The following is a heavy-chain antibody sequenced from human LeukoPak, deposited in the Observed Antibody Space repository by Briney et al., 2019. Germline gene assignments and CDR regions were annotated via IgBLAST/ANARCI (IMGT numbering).Heavy chain of an antibody. CDR2: IYYSGST. CDR3: ASQTIFGVVTHNWYFDL. D-gene: IGHD3-3*01. J-gene: IGHJ2*01. Sequence: KSSETLSLTCIVSGGSISSYYWSWIRQTPGKGLEWIGYIYYSGSTNYNPSLKSRVTISVHTSKNQFSLKLSPVTAADTAVYYCASQTIFGVVTHNWYFDLWGRGTLVTVSS. V-gene: IGHV4-59*01. CDR1: GGSISSYY.